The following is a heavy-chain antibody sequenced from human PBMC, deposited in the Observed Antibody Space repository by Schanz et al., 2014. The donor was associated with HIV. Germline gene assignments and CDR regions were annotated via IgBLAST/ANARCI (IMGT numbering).Heavy chain of an antibody. D-gene: IGHD4-17*01. CDR2: ISYDGSNK. J-gene: IGHJ4*02. Sequence: QVQLVESGGRVVQPGRSLGLSCAASGFTLSTHGLHWAPQGPGKGLEWVAFISYDGSNKYYADSVKGRFTISRDNSKNTLYLQMNSLRAEDTAVYYCATAAVTDYSDNWGQGTLVTVSS. V-gene: IGHV3-33*05. CDR3: ATAAVTDYSDN. CDR1: GFTLSTHG.